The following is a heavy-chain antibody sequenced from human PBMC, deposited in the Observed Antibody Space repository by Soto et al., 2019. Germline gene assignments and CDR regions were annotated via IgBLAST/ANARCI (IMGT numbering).Heavy chain of an antibody. Sequence: DSVKVSCKASGYTFTSYSIHWVRQAPGQGLEWIGRINTDNGDAKYSQKFQGRVTVTRDTSATTAYMKVSSLRSEDTAVYYCARHQCSVVYWGLGTLVTVSS. CDR2: INTDNGDA. V-gene: IGHV1-3*04. D-gene: IGHD2-8*01. CDR3: ARHQCSVVY. J-gene: IGHJ4*02. CDR1: GYTFTSYS.